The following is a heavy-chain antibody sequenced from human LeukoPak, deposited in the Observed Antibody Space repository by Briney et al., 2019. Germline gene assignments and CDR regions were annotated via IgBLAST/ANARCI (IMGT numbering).Heavy chain of an antibody. CDR3: ATTYYYDSSGLFAFDI. J-gene: IGHJ3*02. V-gene: IGHV4-4*07. D-gene: IGHD3-22*01. CDR1: GGSIDIYY. Sequence: PSETLSLTCTVSGGSIDIYYWSWIRQPAGRGLEWIGRMYTSGSTNYSPSLKSRVTMSVDTSKNQFSLKLSSVTAADTAVYYCATTYYYDSSGLFAFDIWGQGTMVTVSS. CDR2: MYTSGST.